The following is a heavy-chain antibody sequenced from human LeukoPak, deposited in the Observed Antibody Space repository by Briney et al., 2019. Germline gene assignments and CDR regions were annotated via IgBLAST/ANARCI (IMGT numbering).Heavy chain of an antibody. CDR2: IYTSGST. CDR1: GGSISSYY. Sequence: SETLSLTCTVSGGSISSYYWSWIRQPAGKGLEWIGRIYTSGSTNYNPSLKSRVTMSVDTSKNQFSLKLSSVTAADTAVYYCARDNLDDSSGYYYVLDYWGQGTLVTVSS. CDR3: ARDNLDDSSGYYYVLDY. J-gene: IGHJ4*02. V-gene: IGHV4-4*07. D-gene: IGHD3-22*01.